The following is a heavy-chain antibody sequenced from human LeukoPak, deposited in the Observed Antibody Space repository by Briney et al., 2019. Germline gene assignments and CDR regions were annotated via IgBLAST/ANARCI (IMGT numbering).Heavy chain of an antibody. J-gene: IGHJ4*02. Sequence: SETLSLTCTVSGGSISSYYWSWIRQPPGKGLEWIGYIYYSGSTNYNPSLKSRVTISVDTSKNQFSLKLSSVTAADTAVYYRAREWLQENYFDYWGQGTLVTVSS. D-gene: IGHD5-12*01. CDR2: IYYSGST. CDR3: AREWLQENYFDY. CDR1: GGSISSYY. V-gene: IGHV4-59*01.